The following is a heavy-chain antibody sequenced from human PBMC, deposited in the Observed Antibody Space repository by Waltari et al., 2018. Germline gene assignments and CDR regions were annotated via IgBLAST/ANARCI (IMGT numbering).Heavy chain of an antibody. D-gene: IGHD2-21*01. CDR3: ARRVNLFDY. CDR2: INHSGST. J-gene: IGHJ4*02. CDR1: GAPSSGYY. V-gene: IGHV4-34*01. Sequence: PSKTLYLTCAVTGAPSSGYYWSWIRQPPGKGLEWIGEINHSGSTNYNPSLESRVTISVDTSKNQFSLELRSVTAADTAVYYCARRVNLFDYWGQGTLVTVSS.